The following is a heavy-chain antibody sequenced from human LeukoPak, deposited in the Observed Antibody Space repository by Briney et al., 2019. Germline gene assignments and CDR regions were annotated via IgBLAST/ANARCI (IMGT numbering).Heavy chain of an antibody. CDR1: GFTFSNAW. CDR3: AFYYYGTRRFDP. CDR2: IKSKTDGGTA. D-gene: IGHD3-10*01. J-gene: IGHJ5*02. Sequence: GGSLRLSCAASGFTFSNAWMSWVRQAPGKGLEWVGSIKSKTDGGTADYAAPVKGRFTISRDDSKNTLYLQMNSLKTEDTAVYYCAFYYYGTRRFDPWGQGTLVTVSS. V-gene: IGHV3-15*01.